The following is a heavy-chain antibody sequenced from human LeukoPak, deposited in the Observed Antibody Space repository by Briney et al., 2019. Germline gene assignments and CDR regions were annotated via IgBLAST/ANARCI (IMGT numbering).Heavy chain of an antibody. D-gene: IGHD3-10*01. CDR3: ARSSAGSGHDAFXX. V-gene: IGHV4-59*12. CDR1: GDSISTYS. J-gene: IGHJ3*01. Sequence: SETLSLTCSVSGDSISTYSWSWIRQSPGTGLEWIGYIHSSGHTDYNPSLKGRVTISVDTSQNHFSLKLTSVTAADTAVYYCARSSAGSGHDAFXXWGQXXMVT. CDR2: IHSSGHT.